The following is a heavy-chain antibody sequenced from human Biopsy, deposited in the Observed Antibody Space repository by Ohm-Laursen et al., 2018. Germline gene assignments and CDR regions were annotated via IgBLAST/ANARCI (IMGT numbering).Heavy chain of an antibody. V-gene: IGHV4-59*13. CDR3: ARVDRYNFDHYIMDA. Sequence: SGTLSLTCTVSGDSIASYYWTWIRQSPGQGLEWIAYIYYSGRPNYNPSLKGRVVISVDRSRYQFFLKLTSATAADTAIYYCARVDRYNFDHYIMDAWGQGTTVTVSS. D-gene: IGHD1-20*01. CDR1: GDSIASYY. CDR2: IYYSGRP. J-gene: IGHJ6*02.